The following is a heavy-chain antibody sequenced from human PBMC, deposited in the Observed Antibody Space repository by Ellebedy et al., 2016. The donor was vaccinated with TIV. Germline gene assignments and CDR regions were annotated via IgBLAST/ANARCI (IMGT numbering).Heavy chain of an antibody. Sequence: AASVKVSCKTSGYTFSRHGLNWVRQAPGQGLEWMGWISTYSGNTKYAQKFQGRVTMTTDTSTGTAYMELRSLTSDDTALYYCAREADSDALDIWGQGTMVIVSS. D-gene: IGHD2-15*01. CDR3: AREADSDALDI. J-gene: IGHJ3*02. CDR1: GYTFSRHG. CDR2: ISTYSGNT. V-gene: IGHV1-18*01.